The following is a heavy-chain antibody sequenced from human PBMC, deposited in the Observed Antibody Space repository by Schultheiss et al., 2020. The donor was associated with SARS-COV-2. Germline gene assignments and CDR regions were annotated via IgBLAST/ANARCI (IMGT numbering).Heavy chain of an antibody. J-gene: IGHJ5*02. CDR2: IGTAGDT. D-gene: IGHD2-2*01. CDR1: GFTFSSYD. V-gene: IGHV3-13*01. Sequence: GGSLRLSCAASGFTFSSYDMHWVRQATGKGLEWVSAIGTAGDTYYPGSVKGRFTISRENAKNSLYLQMNSLRAGDTAVYYCANLCSSTSCYDHWGQGTLVTVSS. CDR3: ANLCSSTSCYDH.